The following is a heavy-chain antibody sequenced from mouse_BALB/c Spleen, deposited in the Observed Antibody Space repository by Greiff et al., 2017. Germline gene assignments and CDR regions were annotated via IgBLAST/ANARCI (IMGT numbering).Heavy chain of an antibody. CDR3: ARERGPYYGSSYYFDY. J-gene: IGHJ2*01. V-gene: IGHV3-5*02. CDR2: IYYSGTI. CDR1: GISITTGNYR. Sequence: EVKLQESGPGLVKPSQTVSLTCTVTGISITTGNYRWSWIRQFPGKKLEWIGYIYYSGTITYNPSLTSRTTITRDTSKNQFFLEMNSLTAEDTATYYCARERGPYYGSSYYFDYWGQGTTLTVSS. D-gene: IGHD1-1*01.